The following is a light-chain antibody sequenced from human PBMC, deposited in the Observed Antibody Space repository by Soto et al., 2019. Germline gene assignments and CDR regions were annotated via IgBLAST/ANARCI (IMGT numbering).Light chain of an antibody. J-gene: IGLJ2*01. CDR3: RSDTSSSTLV. V-gene: IGLV2-14*01. CDR1: SSDVGRY. CDR2: EVS. Sequence: QSALTQPASVSGSPGQSIIISCTGTSSDVGRYVSWYQQHSGKAPKLMIYEVSNRPSGVSIRFSGSKSGNTAALTISGLQAEDEADYYCRSDTSSSTLVFGGGTQLTVL.